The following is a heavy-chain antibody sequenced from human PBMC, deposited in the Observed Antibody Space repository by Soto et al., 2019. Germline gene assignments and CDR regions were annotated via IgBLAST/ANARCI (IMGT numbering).Heavy chain of an antibody. J-gene: IGHJ4*02. D-gene: IGHD1-1*01. CDR2: SSNSGTFA. CDR3: ARSGDNYNLLDY. CDR1: GFTFNEYY. V-gene: IGHV3-11*06. Sequence: VGSLRLSCAASGFTFNEYYMSWIRQAPGKGLEWISYSSNSGTFARYADSVKGRFSISRDNAKNSLYLQINSLRGDDTAIYYCARSGDNYNLLDYWGQGTPVTV.